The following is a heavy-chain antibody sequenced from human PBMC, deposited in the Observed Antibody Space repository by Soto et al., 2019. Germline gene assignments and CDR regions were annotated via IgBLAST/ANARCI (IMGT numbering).Heavy chain of an antibody. CDR1: GFTFSSYG. J-gene: IGHJ6*02. Sequence: GSLRLSCAASGFTFSSYGMHWVRQAPGKGLEWVAVISYDGSNKYYADSVKGRFTISRDNSKNTLYLQMNSLRAEDTAVYYCAKDPPSGYSYGMYGMDVWGQGTTVTVSS. CDR3: AKDPPSGYSYGMYGMDV. CDR2: ISYDGSNK. V-gene: IGHV3-30*18. D-gene: IGHD5-18*01.